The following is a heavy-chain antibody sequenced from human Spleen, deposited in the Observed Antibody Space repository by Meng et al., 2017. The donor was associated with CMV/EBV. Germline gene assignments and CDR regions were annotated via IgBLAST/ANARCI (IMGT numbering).Heavy chain of an antibody. CDR3: ARDTGNYFDY. V-gene: IGHV4-4*02. CDR1: GFTFSSYW. J-gene: IGHJ4*02. CDR2: IYRSGTT. Sequence: GSLRLSCAASGFTFSSYWMSWVRQAPGKGLEWIGEIYRSGTTNYNPSLKSRVTISVDKSKNHFSLNLRSVTAADTALYYCARDTGNYFDYWGQGTLVTVSS. D-gene: IGHD2-8*02.